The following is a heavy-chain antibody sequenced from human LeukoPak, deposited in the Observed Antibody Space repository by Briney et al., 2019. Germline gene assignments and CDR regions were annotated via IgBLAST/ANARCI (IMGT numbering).Heavy chain of an antibody. V-gene: IGHV3-21*01. D-gene: IGHD3-9*01. J-gene: IGHJ3*02. CDR3: ARVDYDILTGYYIYAFDI. CDR2: ISGSSSYI. Sequence: PGGSQRLSCAASGFTFSSYSMNWVRQAPGKGLEWVSSISGSSSYIYYADSVKGRFTISRDNAKNSLYLQMNSLRAEDTAVYYCARVDYDILTGYYIYAFDIWGQGTMVTVSS. CDR1: GFTFSSYS.